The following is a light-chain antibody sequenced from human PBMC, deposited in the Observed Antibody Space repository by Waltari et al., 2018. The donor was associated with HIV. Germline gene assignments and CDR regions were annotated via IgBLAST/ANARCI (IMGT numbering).Light chain of an antibody. J-gene: IGLJ3*02. CDR3: AAWDDSLSRPV. CDR1: SSNIGTFY. CDR2: RNN. V-gene: IGLV1-47*01. Sequence: QSVLTQPPSASGTPGQRVTISCSGSSSNIGTFYVYWYQQLPGTAPKLLIYRNNPRPSGVPDRFSGSKSGTSASLAISGLRSEDEADYYCAAWDDSLSRPVFGGGTKLTVL.